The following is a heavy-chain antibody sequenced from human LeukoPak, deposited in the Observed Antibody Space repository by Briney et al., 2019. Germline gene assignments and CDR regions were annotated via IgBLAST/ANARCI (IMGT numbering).Heavy chain of an antibody. J-gene: IGHJ4*02. CDR1: GGSFRGYY. CDR3: ARRRLGYYFDY. D-gene: IGHD5-24*01. CDR2: INPRGST. V-gene: IGHV4-34*01. Sequence: SETLSLTCGVYGGSFRGYYWSWIRQPPGKGLEWIGEINPRGSTNYNPSLKSRVTLSADTSKNQFSLTLNSVTAADTAVYYCARRRLGYYFDYWGQGTLVTVSS.